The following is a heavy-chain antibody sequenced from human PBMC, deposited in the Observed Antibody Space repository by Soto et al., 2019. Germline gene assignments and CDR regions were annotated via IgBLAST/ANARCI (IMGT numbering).Heavy chain of an antibody. J-gene: IGHJ6*02. Sequence: QLVQSGAELKKPGASVKVSCKASGYSFTSYDINWVRQAPGQGLEWVGWMNPNGGDTGFAQKFQGRVTLTRNTSRSPAYMELSSLRSEDTAVYYCARALNTGMGPRFYYFGMDVWGQGTTVTVSS. CDR1: GYSFTSYD. V-gene: IGHV1-8*01. CDR2: MNPNGGDT. CDR3: ARALNTGMGPRFYYFGMDV. D-gene: IGHD4-4*01.